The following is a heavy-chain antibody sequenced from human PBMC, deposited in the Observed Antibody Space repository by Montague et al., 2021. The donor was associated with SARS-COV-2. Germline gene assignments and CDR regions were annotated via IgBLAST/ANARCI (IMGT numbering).Heavy chain of an antibody. J-gene: IGHJ4*02. Sequence: SLRLSCAASGFTFSSYGMHWVRQAPGKGLEWVAAIWNDGSNKYYADSVKGRSTISRDNSKNTLYLQMNSLRAEDTAVYYCARELLVTGDIDYWGQGTLVTVSS. CDR3: ARELLVTGDIDY. V-gene: IGHV3-33*01. D-gene: IGHD7-27*01. CDR2: IWNDGSNK. CDR1: GFTFSSYG.